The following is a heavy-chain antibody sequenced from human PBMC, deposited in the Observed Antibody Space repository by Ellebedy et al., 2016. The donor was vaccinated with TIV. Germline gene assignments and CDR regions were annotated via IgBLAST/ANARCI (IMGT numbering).Heavy chain of an antibody. Sequence: GGSLRLSCAASGFTFNSYWMSRVRQAPGKGLEWVANINQDGSRIYYVDSVKGRFTIFRDNAKNSVYLRMNTLRVEDTAVYHCVRDGDYGDYSPGYYGMDVWGQGTTVTVSS. J-gene: IGHJ6*02. V-gene: IGHV3-7*03. CDR1: GFTFNSYW. CDR2: INQDGSRI. D-gene: IGHD4/OR15-4a*01. CDR3: VRDGDYGDYSPGYYGMDV.